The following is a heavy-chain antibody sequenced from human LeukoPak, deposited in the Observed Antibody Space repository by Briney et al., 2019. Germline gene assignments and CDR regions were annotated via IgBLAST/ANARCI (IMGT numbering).Heavy chain of an antibody. CDR1: GFTFDDYA. CDR3: AKNGVTYTDYYYYMDV. J-gene: IGHJ6*03. D-gene: IGHD2-2*02. CDR2: ISWNSGSV. Sequence: GGSLRLSCAASGFTFDDYAMHWVRQAPGKGLEWVSGISWNSGSVGYADSVKGRFTISRDNAKNSLYLQMDSLRAEDTAFYYCAKNGVTYTDYYYYMDVWGKGTTVTISS. V-gene: IGHV3-9*01.